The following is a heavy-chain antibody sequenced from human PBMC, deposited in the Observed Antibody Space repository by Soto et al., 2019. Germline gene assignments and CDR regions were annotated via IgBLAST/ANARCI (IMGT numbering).Heavy chain of an antibody. Sequence: GGALRLSCTASGFTFCDYAMSWFRQAPGKGLEWVGFIRSKAYGGTTEYAASVKGRLTISRDDSKSIAYRQMNSLKNEDTAVYYCTGEGIASYNWFDPWRQGTLVTVNS. V-gene: IGHV3-49*03. CDR3: TGEGIASYNWFDP. CDR2: IRSKAYGGTT. CDR1: GFTFCDYA. D-gene: IGHD6-13*01. J-gene: IGHJ5*02.